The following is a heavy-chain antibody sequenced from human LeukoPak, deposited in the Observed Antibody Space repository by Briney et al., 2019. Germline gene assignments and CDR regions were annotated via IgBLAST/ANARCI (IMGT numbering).Heavy chain of an antibody. CDR1: GGTFSSYA. CDR2: IIPIFGTA. J-gene: IGHJ4*02. Sequence: GASVKVSCKASGGTFSSYAISWVRQAPGQGLEWMGGIIPIFGTANYAQKFQGRVTITADESTSTAYMELSSLRSEDTAVYYCARDGQNTGDILTGYYIGWGQGTLVTVSS. V-gene: IGHV1-69*13. D-gene: IGHD3-9*01. CDR3: ARDGQNTGDILTGYYIG.